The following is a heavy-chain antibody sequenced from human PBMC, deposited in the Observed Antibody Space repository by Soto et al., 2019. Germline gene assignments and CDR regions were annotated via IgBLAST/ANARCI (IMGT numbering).Heavy chain of an antibody. CDR3: ARGSGPMIEWH. D-gene: IGHD3-22*01. CDR1: GYTFTSYA. J-gene: IGHJ4*02. Sequence: ASVKVSCKASGYTFTSYAMHWVRQAPGQRLEWMGWIDAGNGNTKYSQKFQGRVTITRDTSASTAYMELSSLRSEDTAVYYCARGSGPMIEWHWGQGTLVTVSS. CDR2: IDAGNGNT. V-gene: IGHV1-3*01.